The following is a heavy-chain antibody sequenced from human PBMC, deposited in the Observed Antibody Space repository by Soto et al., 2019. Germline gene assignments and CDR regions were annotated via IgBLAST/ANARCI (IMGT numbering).Heavy chain of an antibody. CDR2: ISWNSGSI. D-gene: IGHD2-15*01. Sequence: GGSLRLSCAASGFTFDDYAMHWVRQAPGKGLEWVSGISWNSGSIGYADSVKGRFTISRDNAKNSLYLQMNSLRAEDTALYYCAKDSRFDIVVVVAATNAFDIWGQGTMVTVSS. J-gene: IGHJ3*02. CDR3: AKDSRFDIVVVVAATNAFDI. CDR1: GFTFDDYA. V-gene: IGHV3-9*01.